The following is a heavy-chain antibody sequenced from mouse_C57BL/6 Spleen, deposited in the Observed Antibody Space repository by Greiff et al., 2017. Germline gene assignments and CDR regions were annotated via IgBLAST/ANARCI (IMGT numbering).Heavy chain of an antibody. J-gene: IGHJ1*03. CDR1: GYTFTSYW. CDR3: APDYGNYVGYFDV. D-gene: IGHD2-1*01. Sequence: QVHVKQPGAELVKPGASVKLSCKASGYTFTSYWMHWVKQRPGQGLEWIGMIHPNSGSTNYNEKFKSKATLTVDESSSTAYMQLSRRTSEDSAVYYCAPDYGNYVGYFDVWGTGTTVTVSS. CDR2: IHPNSGST. V-gene: IGHV1-64*01.